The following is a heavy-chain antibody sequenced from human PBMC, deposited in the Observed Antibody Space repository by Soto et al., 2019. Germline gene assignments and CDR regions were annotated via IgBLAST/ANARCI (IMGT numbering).Heavy chain of an antibody. CDR3: AGPGRELEPPTDAFDI. D-gene: IGHD1-1*01. J-gene: IGHJ3*02. CDR2: ISYDGSNK. CDR1: GFTFSSYG. Sequence: QVQLVESGGGVVQPGRSLRLSCAASGFTFSSYGMHWVRQAPGKGLEWVAVISYDGSNKYYEDSVKGRFTISRDNSKNTLYLQMNSLRAEDTAVYYCAGPGRELEPPTDAFDIWGQGTMVTVSS. V-gene: IGHV3-30*03.